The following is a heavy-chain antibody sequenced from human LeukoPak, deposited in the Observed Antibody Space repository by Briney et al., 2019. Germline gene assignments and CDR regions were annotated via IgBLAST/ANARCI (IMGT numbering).Heavy chain of an antibody. Sequence: PGESLTLSCAASGFTVSSNYMSWVRQPPRKGLEWIGEINHSGSTNYNPPLKSRVTISVDTSKNQFSLKLSSVTAADTAVYYCARAPELDSYSQPRITMADYWGQGTLVTVSS. CDR1: GFTVSSNY. D-gene: IGHD3-10*01. CDR3: ARAPELDSYSQPRITMADY. J-gene: IGHJ4*02. CDR2: INHSGST. V-gene: IGHV4-34*01.